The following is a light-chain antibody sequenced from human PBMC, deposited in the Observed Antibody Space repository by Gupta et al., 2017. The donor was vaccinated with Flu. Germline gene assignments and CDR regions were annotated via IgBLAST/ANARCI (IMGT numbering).Light chain of an antibody. J-gene: IGLJ3*02. Sequence: QLVLTQSPSASASLGASVKLTCTLSSGHSTYAIAWHQQQPGEGPRFLMRVKHDGSHSKGDDIPDRFSGSSSGAELYLTISSLQSEDEADYYCQTWGTALRAFGGGTKLTVL. CDR1: SGHSTYA. CDR3: QTWGTALRA. CDR2: VKHDGSH. V-gene: IGLV4-69*01.